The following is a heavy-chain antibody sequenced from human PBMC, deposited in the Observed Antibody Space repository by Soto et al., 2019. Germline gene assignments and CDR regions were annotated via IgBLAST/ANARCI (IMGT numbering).Heavy chain of an antibody. CDR2: IYYSAST. J-gene: IGHJ6*02. V-gene: IGHV4-30-4*01. CDR1: GGSINSGDYH. CDR3: ARDSRTPSGGMDV. Sequence: SETLSLTCTVSGGSINSGDYHWTWIRQFPGKDLEWIGGIYYSASTYYNPSLVSRLTISLDTSKNQFSLRLTSATAADTAVYYCARDSRTPSGGMDVWGQGTTVTVSS.